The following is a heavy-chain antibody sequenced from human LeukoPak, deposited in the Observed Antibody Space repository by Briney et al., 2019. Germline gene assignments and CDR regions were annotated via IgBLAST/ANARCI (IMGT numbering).Heavy chain of an antibody. J-gene: IGHJ5*02. CDR1: GGSISSYY. CDR2: IYYSGST. V-gene: IGHV4-59*12. D-gene: IGHD3-9*01. CDR3: ARRGYDILTGYFFFDP. Sequence: PSETLSLTCTVSGGSISSYYWSWIRQPPGKGLEWIGYIYYSGSTNYNPSLKSRVTISVDTSKNQFSLKLSSVTAADTAVYYCARRGYDILTGYFFFDPWGQGTLVTVSS.